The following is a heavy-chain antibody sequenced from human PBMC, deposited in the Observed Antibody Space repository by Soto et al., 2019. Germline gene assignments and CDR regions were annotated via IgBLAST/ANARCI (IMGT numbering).Heavy chain of an antibody. J-gene: IGHJ4*02. CDR3: ARIAGPYCSSTSCSPPDY. D-gene: IGHD2-2*01. V-gene: IGHV3-33*01. Sequence: QVQLVESGGGVVQPGRSLRLSCAASGFTFSSYGVHWVRQAPGKGLEWVAVIWYDGSNKYYADSVKGRFTISRDNSKNTRYLQMNSLRAEDTAVYYCARIAGPYCSSTSCSPPDYWGQGTLVTVSS. CDR1: GFTFSSYG. CDR2: IWYDGSNK.